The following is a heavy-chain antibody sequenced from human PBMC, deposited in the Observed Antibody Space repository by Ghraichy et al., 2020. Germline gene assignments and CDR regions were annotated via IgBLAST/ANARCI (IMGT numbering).Heavy chain of an antibody. CDR2: INYLGNT. CDR1: GASLRAPSSY. J-gene: IGHJ3*01. V-gene: IGHV4-39*01. Sequence: SETLSLTCTVSGASLRAPSSYWGWIRQPPGMGLEWIGTINYLGNTFYNPSLKSRVAISVDTSRSQFSLQLKSVTAADTGLYYCARPELGNAFDVWGQGTMVTVSS. CDR3: ARPELGNAFDV. D-gene: IGHD3-16*01.